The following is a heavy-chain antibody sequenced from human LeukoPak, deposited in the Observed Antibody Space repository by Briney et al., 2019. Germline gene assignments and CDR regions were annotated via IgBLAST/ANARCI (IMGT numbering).Heavy chain of an antibody. J-gene: IGHJ4*02. CDR1: GFTFSSYG. CDR2: ISDSGGYT. V-gene: IGHV3-23*01. CDR3: AKGGSYRSQPYFDY. D-gene: IGHD3-16*02. Sequence: SGGTLRLSCAASGFTFSSYGMSWVRQAPGKGLEWVSGISDSGGYTFYADSVKGRFTISRDNSKNTVYLQMNSLRAEDTAVYYCAKGGSYRSQPYFDYWGQGTPVTVSS.